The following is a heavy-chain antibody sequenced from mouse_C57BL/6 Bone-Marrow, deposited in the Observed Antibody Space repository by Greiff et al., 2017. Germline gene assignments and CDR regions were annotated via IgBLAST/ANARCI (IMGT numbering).Heavy chain of an antibody. V-gene: IGHV5-6*02. J-gene: IGHJ3*01. CDR3: ARRGRGAWFAY. CDR1: GFTFSSYG. CDR2: ISSGGSYT. Sequence: EVNVVESGGDLVKPGGSLKLSCAASGFTFSSYGMSWVHQTPDKRLEWVATISSGGSYTYYPDSVKGRFTISRDNAKNTLYLQMSSLKSEDTAMYYCARRGRGAWFAYWGQGTLVTVSA.